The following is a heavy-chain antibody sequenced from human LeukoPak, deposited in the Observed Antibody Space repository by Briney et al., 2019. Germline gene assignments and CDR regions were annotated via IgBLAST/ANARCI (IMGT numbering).Heavy chain of an antibody. CDR1: GLTLSIHW. CDR3: VGGDY. CDR2: INQDGSDK. V-gene: IGHV3-7*01. Sequence: GGSLRLSCAASGLTLSIHWMNWVRQAPGKGLECVANINQDGSDKYYVDSVKGRFTISRDNTKNSLYLQMNSLRAEDTAVYYCVGGDYWGQGTLVTVSS. J-gene: IGHJ4*02.